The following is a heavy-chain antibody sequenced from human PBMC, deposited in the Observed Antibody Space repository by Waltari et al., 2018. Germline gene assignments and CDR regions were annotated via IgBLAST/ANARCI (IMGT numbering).Heavy chain of an antibody. CDR3: ATSAGGQGYYYYYMDV. CDR2: IYHSGST. J-gene: IGHJ6*03. CDR1: GYSISSGYY. V-gene: IGHV4-38-2*01. Sequence: QVQLQESGPGLVKPSETLSLTCAVSGYSISSGYYWGWIRQPPGKGLEWIGRIYHSGSTYYNPSLKSRVTISVDTSKNQFSLKLSSVTAADTAVYYCATSAGGQGYYYYYMDVWGKGTTVTVSS. D-gene: IGHD3-10*01.